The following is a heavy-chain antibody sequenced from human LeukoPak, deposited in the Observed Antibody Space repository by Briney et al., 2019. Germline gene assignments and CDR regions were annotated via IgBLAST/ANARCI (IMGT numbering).Heavy chain of an antibody. D-gene: IGHD1-26*01. CDR2: ISGSGGST. V-gene: IGHV3-23*01. J-gene: IGHJ4*02. CDR3: AKGSEVGADEYYFDY. CDR1: GFTFSSYA. Sequence: PGGSLRLSCAASGFTFSSYAMSWVRRAPGKGLEWVSAISGSGGSTYYADSVKGRFTISRDNSKNTLYLQMNSLRAEDTAVYYCAKGSEVGADEYYFDYWGQGTLVTVSS.